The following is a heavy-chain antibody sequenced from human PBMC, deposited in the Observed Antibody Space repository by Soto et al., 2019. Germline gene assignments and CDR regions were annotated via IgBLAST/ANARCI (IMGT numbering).Heavy chain of an antibody. J-gene: IGHJ5*02. V-gene: IGHV3-73*02. Sequence: EVQLVESGGGLVQPGGSLRLSCAASGFRFSGSAMHWVRQASGKGLEWVGRIRSKANNYATAYTASVQGRFTISRDDSENTAYLQMSSLTTEDTAVYFCARLEPSQDIMVVPAAYWFDPWGRGTLVTVSS. CDR2: IRSKANNYAT. CDR3: ARLEPSQDIMVVPAAYWFDP. D-gene: IGHD2-2*01. CDR1: GFRFSGSA.